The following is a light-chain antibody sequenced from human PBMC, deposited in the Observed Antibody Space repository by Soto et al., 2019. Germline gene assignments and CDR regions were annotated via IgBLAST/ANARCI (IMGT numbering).Light chain of an antibody. Sequence: EIVMTQSPTTLSVSPGERATLSCRASQSISGNLAWYQQKPGQAPRLLIFGASTRATGIPARFSGSGSGTEFTLTISSLQSEDFAVYYCQQYNNWPRTFGQGTKVEIK. CDR3: QQYNNWPRT. CDR2: GAS. V-gene: IGKV3-15*01. J-gene: IGKJ1*01. CDR1: QSISGN.